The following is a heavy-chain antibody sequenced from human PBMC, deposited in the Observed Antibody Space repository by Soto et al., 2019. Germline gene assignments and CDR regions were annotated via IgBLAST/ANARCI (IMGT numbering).Heavy chain of an antibody. J-gene: IGHJ4*02. Sequence: EVQLVESGGGLVQPGRSLRLSCAASGLTFDDYAMHWVRQAPGKGLEWVSGISWNSGSIGYADSVKGRFTISRDNAKNSLYLQMNSLRAEDTALYYCAKGVIAVAGTLDYWGQGTLVTVSS. CDR1: GLTFDDYA. V-gene: IGHV3-9*01. D-gene: IGHD6-19*01. CDR3: AKGVIAVAGTLDY. CDR2: ISWNSGSI.